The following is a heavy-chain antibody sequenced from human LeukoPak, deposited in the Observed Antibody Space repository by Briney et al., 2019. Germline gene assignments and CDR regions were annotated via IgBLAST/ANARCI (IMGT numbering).Heavy chain of an antibody. J-gene: IGHJ4*02. D-gene: IGHD3-22*01. CDR3: ARAGDSSGYLTHFDY. CDR1: GFTFSSYS. Sequence: PGGSLRLSCAASGFTFSSYSMNWVRQAPGKGLEWVSSISSSSSYIYYADSVKGRFTISRDNAKNSLYLQMNSLRAEDTTVYYCARAGDSSGYLTHFDYWGRGTLVTVSS. V-gene: IGHV3-21*01. CDR2: ISSSSSYI.